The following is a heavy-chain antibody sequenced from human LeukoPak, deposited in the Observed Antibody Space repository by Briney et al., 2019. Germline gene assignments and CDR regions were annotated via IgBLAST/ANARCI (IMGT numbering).Heavy chain of an antibody. CDR3: ATYQAVAGHFDY. V-gene: IGHV4-59*11. CDR2: IYPSGSTT. CDR1: GGSIRSRY. J-gene: IGHJ4*02. D-gene: IGHD6-19*01. Sequence: SETLSLTCNVSGGSIRSRYWSWIRRPPGKGLEWVGYIYPSGSTTNYNPSLKSRVTISVDTSKIQFSLQLSSVTGADTAVYYCATYQAVAGHFDYWGQGTLVTVSS.